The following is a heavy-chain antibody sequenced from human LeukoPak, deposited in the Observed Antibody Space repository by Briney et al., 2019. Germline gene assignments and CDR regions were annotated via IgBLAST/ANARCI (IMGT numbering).Heavy chain of an antibody. Sequence: SETLSLTCTVSGGSISSNYWNWILQPPGKGLEWIGYIYSSGSTNYNPSLKSRVTMSVDTSKNQFSLKLMSVTAADTAVYYCARQRLGEISLTAFDIWGRGTMVTVSS. CDR3: ARQRLGEISLTAFDI. V-gene: IGHV4-4*09. CDR1: GGSISSNY. D-gene: IGHD3-16*02. CDR2: IYSSGST. J-gene: IGHJ3*02.